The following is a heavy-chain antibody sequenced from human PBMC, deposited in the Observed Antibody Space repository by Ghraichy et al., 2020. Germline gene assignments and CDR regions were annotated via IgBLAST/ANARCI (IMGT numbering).Heavy chain of an antibody. J-gene: IGHJ4*02. V-gene: IGHV3-30*04. CDR2: ISYDGGEK. D-gene: IGHD6-19*01. CDR1: GFTFSSYS. Sequence: GWSLRLTCAASGFTFSSYSMHWVRQTPGKRLEWVAVISYDGGEKYYADSVKGRFTISRDSSNNTLYLQMNSLRAEDTAVYFCARDRDSSGWYSDLDYWGQGTLVTVSS. CDR3: ARDRDSSGWYSDLDY.